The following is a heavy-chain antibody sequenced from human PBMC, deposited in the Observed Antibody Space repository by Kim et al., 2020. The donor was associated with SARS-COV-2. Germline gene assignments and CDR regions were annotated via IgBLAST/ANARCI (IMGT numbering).Heavy chain of an antibody. CDR3: SGGGRDGYRYCDF. CDR2: IIGNGANT. V-gene: IGHV3-23*01. CDR1: EFTFSNSA. J-gene: IGHJ4*02. D-gene: IGHD5-12*01. Sequence: GGSLRLSCAASEFTFSNSAMNWVRQAPGKGLEWVSIIIGNGANTFYADSVKGRFTITRDNSKSTFYLQMKSLRVEDTAVYYCSGGGRDGYRYCDFRGQGTLVTVSS.